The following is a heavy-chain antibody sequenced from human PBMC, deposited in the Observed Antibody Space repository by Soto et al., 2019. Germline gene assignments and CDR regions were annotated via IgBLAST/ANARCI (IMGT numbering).Heavy chain of an antibody. D-gene: IGHD1-1*01. V-gene: IGHV4-4*07. CDR2: IYATGTT. CDR1: GASISGFY. CDR3: VRDGTTTFRYWFDP. J-gene: IGHJ5*02. Sequence: AETLSLTCTVSGASISGFYWSWIRKSAGKGLEWIGRIYATGTTDYNPSLKSRVMMSVDTSKKQFSLKLRSVTAADTAVYYCVRDGTTTFRYWFDPWGQGMSVTVSS.